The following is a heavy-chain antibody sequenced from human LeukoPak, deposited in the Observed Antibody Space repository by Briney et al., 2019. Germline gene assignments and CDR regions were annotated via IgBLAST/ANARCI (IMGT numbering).Heavy chain of an antibody. CDR2: ISYDGSNK. V-gene: IGHV3-30-3*01. CDR3: ARDGDYGDYGSVDY. CDR1: GFTFSSYA. D-gene: IGHD4-17*01. J-gene: IGHJ4*02. Sequence: GGSLRFSCAASGFTFSSYAMHWVRQAPGKGLEWVAVISYDGSNKYYADSVKGRFTISRDNSKNTLYLQMNSLRAEDTAVYYCARDGDYGDYGSVDYWGQGTLVTVSS.